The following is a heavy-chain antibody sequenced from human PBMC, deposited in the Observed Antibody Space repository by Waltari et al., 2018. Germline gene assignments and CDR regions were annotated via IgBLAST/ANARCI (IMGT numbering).Heavy chain of an antibody. D-gene: IGHD2-15*01. J-gene: IGHJ6*03. CDR2: ISAYNGNT. V-gene: IGHV1-18*01. CDR1: GYTFTSYG. CDR3: ARGVVSEGPPYYYYYYMDV. Sequence: QVQLVQSGAEVKKPGASVKVSCKASGYTFTSYGISWVRQAPGQGLEGMGWISAYNGNTNYAQKLQGRVTMTTDTSTSTAYMELRSLRSDDTAVYYCARGVVSEGPPYYYYYYMDVWGKGTTVTVSS.